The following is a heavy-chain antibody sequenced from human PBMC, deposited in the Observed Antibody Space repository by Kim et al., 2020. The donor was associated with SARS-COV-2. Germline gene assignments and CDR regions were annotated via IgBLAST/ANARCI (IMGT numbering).Heavy chain of an antibody. CDR3: ARSIAGSYYYGMDV. V-gene: IGHV3-30*01. J-gene: IGHJ6*02. Sequence: AVAVKCRFTISRDHSKNTLYLKMNSLRAEDTAVYYCARSIAGSYYYGMDVWGQGTTVTVSS. D-gene: IGHD6-6*01.